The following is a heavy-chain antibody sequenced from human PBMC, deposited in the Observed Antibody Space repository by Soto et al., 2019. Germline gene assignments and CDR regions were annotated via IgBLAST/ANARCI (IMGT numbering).Heavy chain of an antibody. V-gene: IGHV1-18*04. CDR1: GYMFVTYG. D-gene: IGHD3-10*01. J-gene: IGHJ4*02. Sequence: VKDTCKASGYMFVTYGVNWVRQDPGQGLEWMGWISAYNGNTQYAQNLPGRVTMTTDASTRTAYMEMRSVRSDDKAVYYCARDFDGWGRYCSDYWGPRTLVNVSS. CDR3: ARDFDGWGRYCSDY. CDR2: ISAYNGNT.